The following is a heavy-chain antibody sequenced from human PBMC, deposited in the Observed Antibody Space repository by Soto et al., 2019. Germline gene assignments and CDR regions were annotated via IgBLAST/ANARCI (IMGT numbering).Heavy chain of an antibody. CDR1: GASIINTYW. D-gene: IGHD5-18*01. CDR2: IYHTGST. V-gene: IGHV4-4*02. J-gene: IGHJ6*02. CDR3: TCIFSGGYGYGFYYYGMDV. Sequence: SETLSLTCAVSGASIINTYWWSWVRQPPGKGLEWIGQIYHTGSTNYNPSLKSRVTISVDTSKSQFSLTLSSVTAADTAVYYCTCIFSGGYGYGFYYYGMDVWGQGTTVTV.